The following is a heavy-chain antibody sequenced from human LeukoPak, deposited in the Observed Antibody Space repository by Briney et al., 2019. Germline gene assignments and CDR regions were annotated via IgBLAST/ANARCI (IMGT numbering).Heavy chain of an antibody. CDR2: ISSSSTTI. V-gene: IGHV3-48*02. D-gene: IGHD2-15*01. J-gene: IGHJ4*02. CDR1: GFTFSSYA. CDR3: ARDLYF. Sequence: TGGSLRLSCAASGFTFSSYAMTWVRQAPGKGLEWISYISSSSTTIYYADSVKGRLTISRDNAKNSLYLQMNSLRDDDTAVYYCARDLYFWGQGTLVTVSS.